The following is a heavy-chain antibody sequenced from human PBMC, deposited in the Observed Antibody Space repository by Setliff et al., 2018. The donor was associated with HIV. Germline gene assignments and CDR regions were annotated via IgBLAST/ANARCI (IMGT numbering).Heavy chain of an antibody. CDR1: GFTFSNYW. Sequence: GGSLRLSCAASGFTFSNYWMSWVRQAPGKGLEWVANIKQDGSEKYYVDSVKGRFTISRDNAKNSLYLQMNSLRAEDTAVYYCARPQQWLTLGFDYWGQGTLVTVSS. CDR3: ARPQQWLTLGFDY. J-gene: IGHJ4*02. CDR2: IKQDGSEK. D-gene: IGHD6-19*01. V-gene: IGHV3-7*01.